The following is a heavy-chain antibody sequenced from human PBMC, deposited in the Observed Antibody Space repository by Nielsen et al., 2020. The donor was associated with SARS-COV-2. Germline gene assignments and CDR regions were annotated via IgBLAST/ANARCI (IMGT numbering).Heavy chain of an antibody. D-gene: IGHD3/OR15-3a*01. CDR1: GYTFTDYY. Sequence: VKVSCKASGYTFTDYYIHWVRQAPGQGLEWLGRINPYSGGTNYAQKFQGTVTMTRDASISTVYMELTSDDTAVYYCARARATIFGLVMSYGMDVWGQGTTVAVSS. V-gene: IGHV1-2*06. CDR2: INPYSGGT. J-gene: IGHJ6*02. CDR3: ARARATIFGLVMSYGMDV.